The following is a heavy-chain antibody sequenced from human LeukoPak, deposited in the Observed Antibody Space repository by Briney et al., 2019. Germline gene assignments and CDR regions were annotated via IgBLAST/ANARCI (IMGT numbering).Heavy chain of an antibody. CDR1: GYTFTSYG. CDR3: ARDQFLLGYCSGGRGCRRAYYFDY. CDR2: ISGYNGNT. D-gene: IGHD2-15*01. J-gene: IGHJ4*02. Sequence: ASVKVSCKASGYTFTSYGISWVRPAPGQGLEWMGWISGYNGNTNYSQKFQGRGTMTTDTSTSTAYVDVRSLRSDETAVYYCARDQFLLGYCSGGRGCRRAYYFDYWGQGTLVTVSS. V-gene: IGHV1-18*01.